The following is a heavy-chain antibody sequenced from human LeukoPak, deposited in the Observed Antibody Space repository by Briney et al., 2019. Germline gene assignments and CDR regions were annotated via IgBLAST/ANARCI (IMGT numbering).Heavy chain of an antibody. Sequence: GGSWRLSCAASGFTFSSYEMNWIRQAPGKGLEWVSYISSNGGNIYYADSVKGRFTISRDNAKNSLYLQMNSLRAEDTAVYYCARDGSGSYLNWFDPWGQGTLVTVSS. J-gene: IGHJ5*02. V-gene: IGHV3-48*03. CDR2: ISSNGGNI. CDR1: GFTFSSYE. CDR3: ARDGSGSYLNWFDP. D-gene: IGHD3-10*01.